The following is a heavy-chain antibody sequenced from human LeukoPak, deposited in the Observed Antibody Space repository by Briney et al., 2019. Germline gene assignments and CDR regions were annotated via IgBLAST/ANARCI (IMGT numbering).Heavy chain of an antibody. J-gene: IGHJ4*02. V-gene: IGHV4-30-2*05. CDR2: IYHSGST. Sequence: SQTLSLTCAVSGGSISSGGYSWSWIRQPPGKGLEWIGYIYHSGSTYYNPSLKSRVTISVDTSKNQFSLKLSSVTAADTAVYYCARAPYCGGDCYPEFDYWGQGTLVTVSS. D-gene: IGHD2-21*02. CDR3: ARAPYCGGDCYPEFDY. CDR1: GGSISSGGYS.